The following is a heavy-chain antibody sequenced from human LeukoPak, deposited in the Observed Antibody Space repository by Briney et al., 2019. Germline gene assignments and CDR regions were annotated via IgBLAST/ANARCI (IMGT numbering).Heavy chain of an antibody. D-gene: IGHD1-26*01. CDR1: GYSISSGYY. J-gene: IGHJ4*02. CDR2: IYHSGST. Sequence: PSETLSLTCAVSGYSISSGYYWGWIRQPPGKGLEWIGSIYHSGSTYYNPSLKSRVTISVDTSKNQFSLKLSSVTAADTAVYYCARLYSGSYRGYWGQGTLVTVSS. CDR3: ARLYSGSYRGY. V-gene: IGHV4-38-2*01.